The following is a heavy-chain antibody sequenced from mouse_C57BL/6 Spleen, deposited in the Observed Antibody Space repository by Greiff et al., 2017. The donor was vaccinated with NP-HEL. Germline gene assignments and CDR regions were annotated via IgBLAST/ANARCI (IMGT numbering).Heavy chain of an antibody. CDR2: IDPNSGGT. Sequence: QVQLQQPGAELVKPGASVKLSCKASGYTFTSYWMHWVKQRPGRGLEWIGRIDPNSGGTKYNEKFKSKATLTVDQPSSTAYMQLSSLTADDSAVYYCARAGVYYGYEGWYFDVWGTGTTVTVSS. V-gene: IGHV1-72*01. CDR1: GYTFTSYW. J-gene: IGHJ1*03. D-gene: IGHD2-2*01. CDR3: ARAGVYYGYEGWYFDV.